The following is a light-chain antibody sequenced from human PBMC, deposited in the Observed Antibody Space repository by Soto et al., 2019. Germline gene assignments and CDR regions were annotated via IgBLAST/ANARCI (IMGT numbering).Light chain of an antibody. J-gene: IGLJ7*01. CDR1: NIGSKS. V-gene: IGLV3-21*04. CDR3: QVWDSSSDHPHAV. Sequence: SYDLTQPPSVSVAPGKTARITCGGNNIGSKSVHWYQQKPGQAPVLVIYYDSDRPSGIPERFSGSNSGNTATLTISRVEAGDEADYYCQVWDSSSDHPHAVFGGGTQLTVL. CDR2: YDS.